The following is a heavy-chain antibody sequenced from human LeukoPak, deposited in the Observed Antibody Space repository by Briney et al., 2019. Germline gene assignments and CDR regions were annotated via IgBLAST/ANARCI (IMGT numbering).Heavy chain of an antibody. CDR2: IYYNGST. CDR3: ARDGYSSSWYGYAFDI. D-gene: IGHD6-13*01. J-gene: IGHJ3*02. Sequence: SETLSLTCTVSGGSISSYYWSWIRQPPGKGLEWIGYIYYNGSTNYNPSLKSRVTISVDTSKNQFSLKLSSVTAADTAVYYCARDGYSSSWYGYAFDIWGQGTMVTVSS. V-gene: IGHV4-59*01. CDR1: GGSISSYY.